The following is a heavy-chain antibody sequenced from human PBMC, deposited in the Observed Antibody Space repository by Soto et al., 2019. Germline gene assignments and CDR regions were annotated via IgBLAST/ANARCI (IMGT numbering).Heavy chain of an antibody. V-gene: IGHV3-30-3*01. Sequence: LTCAASGFTFSSYAMHWVRQAPGKGLEWVAVISYDGSNKYYADSVKGRFTISRDNSKNTLYLQMNSLRAEDTAVYYCARDLGRYCSGGSCYGPFDYWGQGTLVTVSS. CDR3: ARDLGRYCSGGSCYGPFDY. CDR1: GFTFSSYA. CDR2: ISYDGSNK. J-gene: IGHJ4*02. D-gene: IGHD2-15*01.